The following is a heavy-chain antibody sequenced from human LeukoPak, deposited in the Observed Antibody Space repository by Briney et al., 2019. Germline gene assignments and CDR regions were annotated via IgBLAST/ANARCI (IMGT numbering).Heavy chain of an antibody. Sequence: GGSLRLSCAASGFTFSNDWMSWVRQAPGKGLEWVSSIGTVSFHRYYTDSVKGRFTISRDNAKNSLFLQMDSLRVEDTAIYYCVRDANPASGELIDDNWFDPWGQGTLVTVSS. CDR1: GFTFSNDW. V-gene: IGHV3-21*01. CDR3: VRDANPASGELIDDNWFDP. J-gene: IGHJ5*02. CDR2: IGTVSFHR. D-gene: IGHD1-7*01.